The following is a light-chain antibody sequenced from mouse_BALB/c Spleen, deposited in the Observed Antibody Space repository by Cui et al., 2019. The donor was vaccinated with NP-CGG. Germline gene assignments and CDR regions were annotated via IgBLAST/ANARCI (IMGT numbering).Light chain of an antibody. CDR3: VLWYSNHWV. CDR2: GTN. CDR1: TGAVTTSNY. V-gene: IGLV1*01. Sequence: QAVVTQGSALTTSPRETVTLTCRSSTGAVTTSNYANWVQEKPDHLFTGLIGGTNNRAPGVPARFSGSLIGDKAALTITGAQTEDEAIYFCVLWYSNHWVFGGGTKLTVL. J-gene: IGLJ1*01.